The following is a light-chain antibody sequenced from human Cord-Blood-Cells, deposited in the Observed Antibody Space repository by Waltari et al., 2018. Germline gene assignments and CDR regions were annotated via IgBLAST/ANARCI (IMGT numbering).Light chain of an antibody. CDR3: QQRSNWLT. Sequence: EIVLPKSPATLSLSPGERAILSCRASQSVSSYLAWYQQKPGQAPRLLIYDASNRATGIPARFSGSGSGTDFTLTISSLEPEDFAVYYCQQRSNWLTFGPGTKVDIK. V-gene: IGKV3-11*01. CDR1: QSVSSY. J-gene: IGKJ3*01. CDR2: DAS.